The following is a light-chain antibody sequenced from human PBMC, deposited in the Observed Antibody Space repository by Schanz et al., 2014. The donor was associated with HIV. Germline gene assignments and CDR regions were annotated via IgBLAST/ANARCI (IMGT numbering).Light chain of an antibody. CDR1: QSVKSNF. CDR2: GAS. J-gene: IGKJ4*01. Sequence: EIVLTQSPGTLSLSPGERGTLSCRASQSVKSNFIGWYQQKPGQAPRLLIFGASNRPTGIPARFNGSESGTDFPLTISSLEPEDFADYYCQHEGESRGTFGGGTKVDFK. CDR3: QHEGESRGT. V-gene: IGKV3-20*01.